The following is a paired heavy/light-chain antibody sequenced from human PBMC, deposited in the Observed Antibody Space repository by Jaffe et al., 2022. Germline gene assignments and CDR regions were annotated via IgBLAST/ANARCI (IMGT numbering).Light chain of an antibody. Sequence: DIVMTQSPDSLAVSLGERATINCKSSQSVFYNSDSRNSVSWYQKKPGQPPKLLISWASARESGVPDRFSGSGSGTDFTLTISSLQAEDVAVYYCQQYYSPPYTFGQGTKLEIK. V-gene: IGKV4-1*01. J-gene: IGKJ2*01. CDR3: QQYYSPPYT. CDR1: QSVFYNSDSRNS. CDR2: WAS.
Heavy chain of an antibody. J-gene: IGHJ4*02. CDR1: GFNFGGYV. CDR2: IRSKAYGGTT. Sequence: EVQLVQSGGGLVQPGRSLRLSCTASGFNFGGYVMSWVRQAPGKGLEWVGFIRSKAYGGTTQYAASVEGRFTISRDDSRSIAYLQMNSLKTEDTAVYYCTRGGGTNYWGQGTLVTVSA. CDR3: TRGGGTNY. D-gene: IGHD1-1*01. V-gene: IGHV3-49*04.